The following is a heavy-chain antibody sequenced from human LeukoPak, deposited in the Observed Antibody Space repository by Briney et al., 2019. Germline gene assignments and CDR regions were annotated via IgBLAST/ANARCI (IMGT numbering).Heavy chain of an antibody. CDR3: AKEAPMVRGANDAFDI. V-gene: IGHV3-20*04. J-gene: IGHJ3*02. CDR2: INWNGGST. CDR1: GFTFDDYG. D-gene: IGHD3-10*01. Sequence: GGSLRLSCAASGFTFDDYGMSWVRQAPGKGLEWVSGINWNGGSTGYADSVKGRFTISRDNSKNTLYLQMNSLRAEDTAVYYCAKEAPMVRGANDAFDIWGQGTMVTVSS.